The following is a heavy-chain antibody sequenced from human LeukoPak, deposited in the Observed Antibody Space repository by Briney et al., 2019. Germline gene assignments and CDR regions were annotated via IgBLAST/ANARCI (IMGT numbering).Heavy chain of an antibody. D-gene: IGHD2/OR15-2a*01. Sequence: SETLSLTCTVSGGSISTSAFYWGWIRQPPGKGLEWIGNIYDSGNEFYNPSLKSRVTISADTSKNQFSLKLNSVTAADTAMYYCARQISDYYYYYMDVWGEGITVTVSS. V-gene: IGHV4-39*01. CDR3: ARQISDYYYYYMDV. CDR1: GGSISTSAFY. CDR2: IYDSGNE. J-gene: IGHJ6*03.